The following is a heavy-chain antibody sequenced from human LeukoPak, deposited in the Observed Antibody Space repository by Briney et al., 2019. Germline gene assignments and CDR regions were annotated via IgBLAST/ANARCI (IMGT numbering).Heavy chain of an antibody. Sequence: GGSLRLSCAASGLTFDDYGMSWVRQAPGKGLEWVSGIHWFGGSTGYADSVKGRFTISRDNAKNSLYLQMNSLRAEDTALYYCARDDCSGGSCYFDYWGQGTLVTVSS. J-gene: IGHJ4*02. D-gene: IGHD2-15*01. CDR2: IHWFGGST. CDR1: GLTFDDYG. CDR3: ARDDCSGGSCYFDY. V-gene: IGHV3-20*04.